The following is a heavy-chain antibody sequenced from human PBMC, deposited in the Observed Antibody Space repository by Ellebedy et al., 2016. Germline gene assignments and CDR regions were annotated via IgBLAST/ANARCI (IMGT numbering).Heavy chain of an antibody. Sequence: GASLKISCKGSGYSFPNYWIGWVRQMPGKGLEWIGIIFPDDSSTTYSPSFQGQVTISADKSSSTAYLQWSSLKASDTAIYYCARDTAFSYWGQGTLVTVSS. CDR1: GYSFPNYW. CDR2: IFPDDSST. V-gene: IGHV5-51*01. CDR3: ARDTAFSY. D-gene: IGHD5-18*01. J-gene: IGHJ4*02.